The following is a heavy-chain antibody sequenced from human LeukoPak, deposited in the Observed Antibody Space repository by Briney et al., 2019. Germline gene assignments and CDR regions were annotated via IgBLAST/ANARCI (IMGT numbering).Heavy chain of an antibody. V-gene: IGHV4-38-2*02. D-gene: IGHD3-22*01. Sequence: PSETLSLTCTVSGYSISSGYYWGWIRQPPGKGLEWTGSIYHSGSTYYNPSLKSRVTISVDTSKNQFSLKLSSVTAADTAVYYCARGPRYYYDSSGYRKNYFDYWGQGTLVTVSS. J-gene: IGHJ4*02. CDR1: GYSISSGYY. CDR2: IYHSGST. CDR3: ARGPRYYYDSSGYRKNYFDY.